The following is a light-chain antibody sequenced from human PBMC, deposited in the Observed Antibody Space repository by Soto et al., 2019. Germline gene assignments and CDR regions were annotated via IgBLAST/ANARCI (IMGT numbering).Light chain of an antibody. V-gene: IGKV1-5*01. J-gene: IGKJ4*01. CDR1: QSISSW. CDR3: QQYNTIWRLT. CDR2: DAS. Sequence: DIQMTQSPSTLSASVGDRVTITCRASQSISSWLAWYQQKPGKAPKLLIYDASSLESGVPSRFSGSGSGTEFTLTISSLQPDDFATYYCQQYNTIWRLTFGGGTKVEIK.